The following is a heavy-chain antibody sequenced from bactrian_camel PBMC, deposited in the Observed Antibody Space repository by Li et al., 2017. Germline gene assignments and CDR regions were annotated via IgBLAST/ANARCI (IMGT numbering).Heavy chain of an antibody. V-gene: IGHV3S1*01. Sequence: HVQLVESGGGSVQAEGSLKLSCVASGITYRGPCMGWFRQVPGKAREGVVLILSDDSSTYYADSVKGRFTISQDPTKNAVYLQMDSLTPEDTAMYYCATEERSLIGEPCRNAQMTRPMDYWGKGTQVTVS. J-gene: IGHJ7*01. D-gene: IGHD1*01. CDR2: ILSDDSST. CDR1: GITYRGPC.